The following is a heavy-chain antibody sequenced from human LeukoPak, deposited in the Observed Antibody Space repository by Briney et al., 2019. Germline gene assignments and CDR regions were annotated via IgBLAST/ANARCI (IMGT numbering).Heavy chain of an antibody. V-gene: IGHV3-48*02. Sequence: GESLRLSCAASGFIFSNYAMNWVRQAPGKGLEWISYISTSSSTIYYADSVKGRFTISRDNAKNSLYLQMNSPTEEDTAVYYCARGETAVTSYLHFRGQGTLVTVSS. D-gene: IGHD2-21*02. J-gene: IGHJ4*02. CDR1: GFIFSNYA. CDR2: ISTSSSTI. CDR3: ARGETAVTSYLHF.